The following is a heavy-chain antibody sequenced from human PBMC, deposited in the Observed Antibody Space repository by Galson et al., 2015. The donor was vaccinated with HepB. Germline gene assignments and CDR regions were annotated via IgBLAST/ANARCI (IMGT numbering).Heavy chain of an antibody. J-gene: IGHJ4*02. CDR1: GFTFSDHY. V-gene: IGHV3-72*01. Sequence: SLRLSCAASGFTFSDHYMDWVRQAPGKGLEWVGRTRNKANSYTTEYAASVKGRFTISRDDSKNSLYLQMNSLKTEDTAVYYCAATYYYDSSGYHHDYWGQGTLVTVPS. CDR2: TRNKANSYTT. CDR3: AATYYYDSSGYHHDY. D-gene: IGHD3-22*01.